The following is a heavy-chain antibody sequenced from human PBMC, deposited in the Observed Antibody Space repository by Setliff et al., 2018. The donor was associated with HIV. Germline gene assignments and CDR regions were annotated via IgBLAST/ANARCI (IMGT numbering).Heavy chain of an antibody. CDR2: ISATGST. V-gene: IGHV4-61*09. D-gene: IGHD1-1*01. J-gene: IGHJ4*02. Sequence: SETLSLTCTVSGGIISSDSFFWSWIRQPAGKGLEWIGHISATGSTNYNPSLKSRVTMSLGTSKNQFSLNLNSVTAADAAVYFCARAREGWKPFAFDYWGQGTLVTVSS. CDR3: ARAREGWKPFAFDY. CDR1: GGIISSDSFF.